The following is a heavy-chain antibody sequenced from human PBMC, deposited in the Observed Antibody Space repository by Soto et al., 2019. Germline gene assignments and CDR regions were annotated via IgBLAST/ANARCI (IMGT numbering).Heavy chain of an antibody. J-gene: IGHJ5*02. CDR2: IYYSGST. V-gene: IGHV4-39*01. CDR3: ARHSYYYGSTYGCWLDP. Sequence: SETLSLTCTVSGGSISSSSYYWGRIRQPPGKGLEWIGSIYYSGSTYYNPSLKSRVTISVDTSKNQFSLKLSSVTAADTAVYYCARHSYYYGSTYGCWLDPWGQGTLVTVSS. D-gene: IGHD3-10*01. CDR1: GGSISSSSYY.